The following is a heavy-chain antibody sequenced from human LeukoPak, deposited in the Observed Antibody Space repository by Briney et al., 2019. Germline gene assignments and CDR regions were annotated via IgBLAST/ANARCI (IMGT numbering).Heavy chain of an antibody. Sequence: GGSLRLSCAASGFTFTSYAMSWVRQAPGQGLEWISAINGSGGSTNYADSVKGRFTISRDNSKNTLYLQMNSLRAEDTAVYYCAKMVGSYGTFDYWGQGTLVTVSS. V-gene: IGHV3-23*01. CDR1: GFTFTSYA. CDR3: AKMVGSYGTFDY. D-gene: IGHD5-18*01. CDR2: INGSGGST. J-gene: IGHJ4*02.